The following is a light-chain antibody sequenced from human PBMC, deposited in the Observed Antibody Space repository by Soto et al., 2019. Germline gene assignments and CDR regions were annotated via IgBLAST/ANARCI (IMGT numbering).Light chain of an antibody. V-gene: IGKV3-11*01. Sequence: EIVLTQSPATLSLSPGERATLSCRASQSVSSYLAWYQQKPGQAPRLLIYDASNRATGIPARFSGSGSGTDFTLTISRLEPEDFAVYYCQQYYNWPRTFGQGTRLEIK. CDR2: DAS. CDR3: QQYYNWPRT. J-gene: IGKJ5*01. CDR1: QSVSSY.